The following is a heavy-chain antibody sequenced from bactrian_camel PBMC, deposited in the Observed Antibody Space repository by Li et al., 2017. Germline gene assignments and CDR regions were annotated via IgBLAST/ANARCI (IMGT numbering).Heavy chain of an antibody. D-gene: IGHD7*01. CDR1: GSAYDRNL. CDR2: FPTLHMP. Sequence: VQLVESGGGSAQSGGSLRLSCVATGSAYDRNLVGWFRQTPGKEREVVAAAFPTLHMPFYADSVKGRFTVSYDNAEKSVTVYLQMNNLKPEDTAIYYCAASPPAGDAWWEIRRYKYWGQGTQVTVS. V-gene: IGHV3S53*01. J-gene: IGHJ4*01. CDR3: AASPPAGDAWWEIRRYKY.